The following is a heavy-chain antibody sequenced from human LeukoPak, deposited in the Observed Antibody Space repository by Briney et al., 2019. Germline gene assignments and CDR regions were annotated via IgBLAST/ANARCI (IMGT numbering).Heavy chain of an antibody. V-gene: IGHV3-7*01. CDR1: GFTFSGFW. Sequence: GGSLSLSCAASGFTFSGFWMSWVRQAPGKGLEWVANIKQDGSEKYYVDSVKGRSTISRDNAKNSLYLQMNSLRAEDTAVYYCARRYCSGGSCYPIDYWGQGTLVTVSS. CDR2: IKQDGSEK. CDR3: ARRYCSGGSCYPIDY. D-gene: IGHD2-15*01. J-gene: IGHJ4*02.